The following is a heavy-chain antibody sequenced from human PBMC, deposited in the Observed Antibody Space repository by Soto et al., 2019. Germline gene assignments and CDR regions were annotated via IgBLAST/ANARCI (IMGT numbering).Heavy chain of an antibody. CDR3: ARGGSAVVTAIRSDY. CDR2: INPNSGGT. CDR1: GHTFTGYY. D-gene: IGHD2-21*02. J-gene: IGHJ4*02. V-gene: IGHV1-2*02. Sequence: GASVKVSCKASGHTFTGYYMHWVRQAPGQGLEWMGWINPNSGGTNYAQKFQGRVTMTRDTSISTAYMELSRLRSDDTAVYYCARGGSAVVTAIRSDYWGQGTLVTVSS.